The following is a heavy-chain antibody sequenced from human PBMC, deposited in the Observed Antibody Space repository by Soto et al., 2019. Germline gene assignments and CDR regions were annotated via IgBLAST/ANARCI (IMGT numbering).Heavy chain of an antibody. CDR2: ISWNSGSI. D-gene: IGHD6-13*01. J-gene: IGHJ3*02. CDR1: GFTFDDYA. CDR3: AKLTIPEYSSSNPRAFDI. V-gene: IGHV3-9*01. Sequence: GGSLRLSCAASGFTFDDYAMHWVRQAPGKGLEWVSGISWNSGSIGYADPVKGRFTISRDNAKNSLYLQMSSLRAEDTALYYCAKLTIPEYSSSNPRAFDIWGQGTMVTVSS.